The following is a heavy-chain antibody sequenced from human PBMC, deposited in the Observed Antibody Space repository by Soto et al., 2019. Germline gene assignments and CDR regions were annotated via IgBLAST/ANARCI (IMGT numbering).Heavy chain of an antibody. V-gene: IGHV4-59*01. CDR1: GGSISSYY. D-gene: IGHD6-19*01. J-gene: IGHJ6*02. CDR3: ARDLRGAGTSGYYGMDV. CDR2: IYYSGST. Sequence: TLSLTCTVSGGSISSYYWSWIRQPPGKGLEWIGYIYYSGSTTYQPSLKSRVTISVDRSQNQFSLELTSVTAADTAVYFCARDLRGAGTSGYYGMDVWGQGTTVTVSS.